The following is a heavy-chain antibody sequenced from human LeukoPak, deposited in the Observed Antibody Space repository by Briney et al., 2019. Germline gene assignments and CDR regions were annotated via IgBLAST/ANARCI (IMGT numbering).Heavy chain of an antibody. D-gene: IGHD3-3*01. V-gene: IGHV3-33*06. J-gene: IGHJ6*03. Sequence: PGGSLRLSCAASGFTFSSYGMHSVRQAPGKGLEWVAVVWYEGSNKYYADSVKGRFNIARDNSKNTLYLQMNSLRAEDTSVYYCSKDGGVLNYYYYMDVWGKGTTVTVSS. CDR2: VWYEGSNK. CDR1: GFTFSSYG. CDR3: SKDGGVLNYYYYMDV.